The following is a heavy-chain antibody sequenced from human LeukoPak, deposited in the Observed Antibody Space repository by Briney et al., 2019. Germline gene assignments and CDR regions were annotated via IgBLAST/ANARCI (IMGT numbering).Heavy chain of an antibody. CDR2: IYTSGST. Sequence: SQTLSLTCTVSGVSISSGSYDWRWIRQPAGKGLEWIGRIYTSGSTNYNPSLKSRVTISVDTSKNQFSLKLSSVTAADTAVYYCARVYKRGGYQNWFDPWGQGTLVTVSS. V-gene: IGHV4-61*02. D-gene: IGHD3-22*01. CDR3: ARVYKRGGYQNWFDP. CDR1: GVSISSGSYD. J-gene: IGHJ5*02.